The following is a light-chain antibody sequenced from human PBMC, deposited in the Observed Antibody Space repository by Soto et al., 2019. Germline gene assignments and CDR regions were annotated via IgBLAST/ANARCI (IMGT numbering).Light chain of an antibody. CDR3: QQTYSTSLVT. Sequence: DIQMTQSPSSLSASVGDRVTITCRASQSIRNYLGWYQQKPGKAPRLLIFGATSLKGGVPSRFSGSGTGTEFTPPISSLQPEDLATYYCQQTYSTSLVTFGRGTKVDIK. J-gene: IGKJ3*01. V-gene: IGKV1-39*01. CDR1: QSIRNY. CDR2: GAT.